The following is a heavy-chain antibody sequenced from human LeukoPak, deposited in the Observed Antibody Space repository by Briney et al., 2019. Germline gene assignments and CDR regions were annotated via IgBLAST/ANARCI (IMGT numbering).Heavy chain of an antibody. V-gene: IGHV4-34*01. Sequence: SETLSLTCAVYGGSFSGYYWSWLRQPPGKGLEWIGEINHSGSTNYNPSLKSRVTISVDTSKNQFSLKLSSVTAAGTAVYYRATQNYYDSSGPTHWGQGTLVTVSS. CDR1: GGSFSGYY. CDR2: INHSGST. J-gene: IGHJ4*02. D-gene: IGHD3-22*01. CDR3: ATQNYYDSSGPTH.